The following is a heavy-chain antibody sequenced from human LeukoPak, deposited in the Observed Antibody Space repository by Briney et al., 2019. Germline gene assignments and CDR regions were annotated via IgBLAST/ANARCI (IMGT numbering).Heavy chain of an antibody. CDR3: ARGTGFYDSSGYFDY. J-gene: IGHJ4*02. CDR2: IYYSGST. CDR1: GGSIRSGGDY. V-gene: IGHV4-61*05. Sequence: SETLSLTCTVSGGSIRSGGDYWSWIRQHPGKGLEWIGYIYYSGSTNYNPSLKSRVTISVDKSKNQFSLKLSSVTAADTAVYYCARGTGFYDSSGYFDYWGQGTLVTVSS. D-gene: IGHD3-22*01.